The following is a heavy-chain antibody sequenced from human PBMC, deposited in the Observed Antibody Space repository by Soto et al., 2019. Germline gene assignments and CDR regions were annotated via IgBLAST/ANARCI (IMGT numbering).Heavy chain of an antibody. V-gene: IGHV4-4*01. D-gene: IGHD3-10*01. CDR3: ATKRVVRGGGSWFGP. J-gene: IGHJ5*02. Sequence: QVQLQESGPGLVKPSGTLSLTCAVSGGSISSSNWWSWVRQPPGKGLEWIGEIYHSGSTNYNPSLKSRVSISVFKSKYQFSRKLSSATAADTALYCCATKRVVRGGGSWFGPWGQGTLVTVSS. CDR1: GGSISSSNW. CDR2: IYHSGST.